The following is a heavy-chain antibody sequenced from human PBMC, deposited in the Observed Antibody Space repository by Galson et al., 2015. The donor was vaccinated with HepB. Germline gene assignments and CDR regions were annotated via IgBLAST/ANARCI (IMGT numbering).Heavy chain of an antibody. CDR1: GFTFDDYA. V-gene: IGHV3-9*01. J-gene: IGHJ2*01. CDR2: ISWNSGSI. CDR3: TTDGGYFDL. Sequence: SLRLSCAASGFTFDDYAMHWVRQAPGKGLEWVSGISWNSGSIGYADSVKGRFTISRDNAKNSLYLQMNSLRAEDTALYYCTTDGGYFDLWGRGTLVTVSS.